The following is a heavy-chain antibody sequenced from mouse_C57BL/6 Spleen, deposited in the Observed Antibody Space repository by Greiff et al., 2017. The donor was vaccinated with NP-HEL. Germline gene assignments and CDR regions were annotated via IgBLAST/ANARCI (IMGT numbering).Heavy chain of an antibody. D-gene: IGHD1-1*01. J-gene: IGHJ3*01. Sequence: VQLQQSGPELVKPGASVKISCKASGYTFTDYYMNWVKQSHGKSLEWIGDINPNNGGTSYNQKFKGKATLTVDKSSSTAYMELRSLTSEDSAVYYCASHYYGSSSLAYWGQGTLVTVSA. V-gene: IGHV1-26*01. CDR2: INPNNGGT. CDR3: ASHYYGSSSLAY. CDR1: GYTFTDYY.